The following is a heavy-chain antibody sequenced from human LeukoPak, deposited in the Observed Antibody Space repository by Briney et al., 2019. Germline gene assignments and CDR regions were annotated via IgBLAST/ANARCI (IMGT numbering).Heavy chain of an antibody. D-gene: IGHD3-22*01. CDR1: GYTFTSYG. CDR3: ARGQDYYDSSGYYY. CDR2: ISAYNGNT. Sequence: GASVKVSCKASGYTFTSYGISWVRQAPGQGLEWMGWISAYNGNTNYAQKLQGRVTMTTDTSTSTAYMEPRSLRSDDTAVYYCARGQDYYDSSGYYYWGQGTLVTVSS. J-gene: IGHJ4*02. V-gene: IGHV1-18*01.